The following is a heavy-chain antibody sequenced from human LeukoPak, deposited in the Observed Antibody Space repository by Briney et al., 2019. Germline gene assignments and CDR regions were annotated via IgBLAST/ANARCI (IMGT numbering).Heavy chain of an antibody. CDR3: ARGDSGSYYVVDY. V-gene: IGHV1-2*04. CDR1: GYTFTGYY. CDR2: ISPNSGGT. J-gene: IGHJ4*02. D-gene: IGHD1-26*01. Sequence: ASVKVSCKASGYTFTGYYMHWVRQAPGQGLEWMGWISPNSGGTNYAQKFQGWVTMTRDTSISTAYMELSRLRSDDTAVYYCARGDSGSYYVVDYWGQGTLVTVSS.